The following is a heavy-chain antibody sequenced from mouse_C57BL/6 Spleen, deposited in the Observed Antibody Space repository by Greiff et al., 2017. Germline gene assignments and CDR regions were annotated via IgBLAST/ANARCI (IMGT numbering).Heavy chain of an antibody. J-gene: IGHJ3*01. CDR1: GYAFSSYW. V-gene: IGHV1-80*01. CDR2: IYPGDGDT. Sequence: QVQLQQSGAELVKPGASVKISCKASGYAFSSYWMNWVKQRPGKGLEWIGQIYPGDGDTNYNGKFKGKATLTADKSSSTAYMQRSSLTSEDSAVYFCARSEDYDEGFAYWGQGTLVTVSA. D-gene: IGHD2-4*01. CDR3: ARSEDYDEGFAY.